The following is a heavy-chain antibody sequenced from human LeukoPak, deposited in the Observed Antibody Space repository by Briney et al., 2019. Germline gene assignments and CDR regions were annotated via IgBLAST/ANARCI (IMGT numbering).Heavy chain of an antibody. J-gene: IGHJ4*02. CDR2: IKQDGSET. V-gene: IGHV3-7*01. D-gene: IGHD6-19*01. CDR1: GFTISTYW. Sequence: GGSLRLSCAASGFTISTYWMNWVRQAPGTGLEWVANIKQDGSETYYMDSVKGRFTISRDNAKNSLYLQMNSLRAEDTAVYYCAKDQMVGQWPTNFDYWGQGTLVTVSS. CDR3: AKDQMVGQWPTNFDY.